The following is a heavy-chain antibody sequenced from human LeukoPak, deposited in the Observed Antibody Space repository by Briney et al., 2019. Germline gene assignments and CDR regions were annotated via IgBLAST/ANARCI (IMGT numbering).Heavy chain of an antibody. CDR1: GGFFSRYY. Sequence: SSETLSLTCAVSGGFFSRYYWTWIRQTPGKGLEWIGEINHTGDTNYNPSLKRRVSISADTSKNQFSLKVSSVTAADTAIYYCTIIAASGSPRGYFYMDVWAKGTTVTVSS. CDR2: INHTGDT. D-gene: IGHD6-13*01. V-gene: IGHV4-34*01. J-gene: IGHJ6*03. CDR3: TIIAASGSPRGYFYMDV.